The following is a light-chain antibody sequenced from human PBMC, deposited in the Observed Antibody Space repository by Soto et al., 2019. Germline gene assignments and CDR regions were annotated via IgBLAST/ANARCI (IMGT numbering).Light chain of an antibody. Sequence: DIVMTQSPLSLPVTPGEPASISCRSSQSLLHSNGYNYLDWYLQKPGQSPQLLIYLGSNRASGVFDRFSGSGSGTEFTLKISRVEAEDVGVYYCMQPLQSWTVGQGTKV. CDR3: MQPLQSWT. CDR1: QSLLHSNGYNY. J-gene: IGKJ1*01. CDR2: LGS. V-gene: IGKV2-28*01.